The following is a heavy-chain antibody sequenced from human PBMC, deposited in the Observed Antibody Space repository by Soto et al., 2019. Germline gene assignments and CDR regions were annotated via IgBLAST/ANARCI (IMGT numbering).Heavy chain of an antibody. CDR2: IKEDGSEK. J-gene: IGHJ4*02. D-gene: IGHD3-3*01. Sequence: QAGGSLRLSCAASGFTFSRYWMSWVRQAPGKGLEWVANIKEDGSEKYYLDSVKGRFTISRDNAKNSLYLQMSSLRAEDTAVYYCASWIRVSEVAPGYWGQGTLVTVSS. CDR3: ASWIRVSEVAPGY. CDR1: GFTFSRYW. V-gene: IGHV3-7*01.